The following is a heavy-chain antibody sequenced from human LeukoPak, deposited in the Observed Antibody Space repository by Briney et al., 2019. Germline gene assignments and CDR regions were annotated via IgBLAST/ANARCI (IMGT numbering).Heavy chain of an antibody. D-gene: IGHD4-11*01. J-gene: IGHJ4*02. CDR3: ARGLQPDY. V-gene: IGHV3-53*01. CDR1: GFTVSSNY. Sequence: GGSLRLSCAASGFTVSSNYMSWVRQAPGKGLGWVSVIYSDGSIYYADSVKGRFTISRDNSKNALYLQMNSLGADDTAVYYCARGLQPDYWGQGTLVTVSS. CDR2: IYSDGSI.